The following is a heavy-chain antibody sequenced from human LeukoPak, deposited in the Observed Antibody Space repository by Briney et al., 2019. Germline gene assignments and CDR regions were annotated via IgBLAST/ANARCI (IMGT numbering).Heavy chain of an antibody. CDR3: ARNIVGGDFFDY. J-gene: IGHJ4*02. Sequence: GSVKVSCKASGYTFTSYGISWVRQAPGQGHEWMGWISAYNGNTNYAQKLQGGVTMTTDTSTSTAYMELRSLRSDDTAVYYCARNIVGGDFFDYWGQGTLVTVSS. V-gene: IGHV1-18*01. D-gene: IGHD2-15*01. CDR2: ISAYNGNT. CDR1: GYTFTSYG.